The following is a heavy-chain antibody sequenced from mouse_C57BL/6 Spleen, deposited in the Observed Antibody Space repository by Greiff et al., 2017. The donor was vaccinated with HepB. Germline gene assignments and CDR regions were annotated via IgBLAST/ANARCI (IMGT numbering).Heavy chain of an antibody. CDR1: GFTFSSYT. D-gene: IGHD1-1*01. V-gene: IGHV5-9*01. CDR2: ISGGGGNT. CDR3: AGDDYYGSSGLDWYFDV. J-gene: IGHJ1*03. Sequence: EVQLMESGGGLVKPGGSLKLSCAASGFTFSSYTMSWVRQTPEKRLEWVATISGGGGNTYYPDSVKGRFTISRDNAKNTMYLQMSSLRSEDTALYYCAGDDYYGSSGLDWYFDVWGTGTTVTVSS.